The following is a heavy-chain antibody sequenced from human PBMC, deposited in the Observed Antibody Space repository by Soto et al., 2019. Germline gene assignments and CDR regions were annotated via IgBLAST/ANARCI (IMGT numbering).Heavy chain of an antibody. Sequence: PSETLSLTCTVSGGSISSSSYYWGWIRQPPGKGLEWIGSIFYSGSTYYNPSLKSRVTISVDTSKNQFSLKLSSVTAADTAVYYCARHDRPDCSSTSCHPPLFDYWGQGTLVTVSS. CDR2: IFYSGST. J-gene: IGHJ4*02. V-gene: IGHV4-39*01. CDR1: GGSISSSSYY. D-gene: IGHD2-2*01. CDR3: ARHDRPDCSSTSCHPPLFDY.